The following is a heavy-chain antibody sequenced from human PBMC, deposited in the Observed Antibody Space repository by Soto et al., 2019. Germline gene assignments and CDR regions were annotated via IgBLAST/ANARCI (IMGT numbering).Heavy chain of an antibody. CDR3: ARASFDTAMANY. V-gene: IGHV4-31*03. D-gene: IGHD5-18*01. CDR1: GGSISSGGYY. J-gene: IGHJ4*02. CDR2: IYYSGST. Sequence: SETLSLTCTVSGGSISSGGYYWSWIRRHPGKGLEWIGYIYYSGSTYYNPSLKSRVTISVDTSKNQFSLKLSSVTAADTAVYYCARASFDTAMANYWGQGTLLTVSS.